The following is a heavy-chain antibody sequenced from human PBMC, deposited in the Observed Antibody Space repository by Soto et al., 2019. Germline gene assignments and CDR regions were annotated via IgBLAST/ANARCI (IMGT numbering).Heavy chain of an antibody. J-gene: IGHJ6*02. V-gene: IGHV3-30*18. CDR2: ISYDGSNK. CDR1: VFTFISYG. Sequence: HPGWSLRLSCASSVFTFISYGMHWVRQAPGKGLEWVAVISYDGSNKYYADSVKGRFTISRDNSKNTLYLQMNSLRAEDTAVYYCAKDRQWEPSPYYYGMDVWGQGTTVTVSS. D-gene: IGHD1-26*01. CDR3: AKDRQWEPSPYYYGMDV.